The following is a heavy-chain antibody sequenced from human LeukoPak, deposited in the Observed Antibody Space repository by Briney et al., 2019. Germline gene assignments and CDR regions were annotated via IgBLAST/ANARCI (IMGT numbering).Heavy chain of an antibody. CDR1: GGSFSGYY. J-gene: IGHJ4*02. Sequence: PSETLSLTCAVYGGSFSGYYWSWIRQPPGKGLEWIGEINHSGSTNYNPSLKNRVTISVDTSKNQFSLKLSSVTAADTAVYYCARVDILTGYSSDYWGQGTLVTVSS. CDR2: INHSGST. D-gene: IGHD3-9*01. V-gene: IGHV4-34*01. CDR3: ARVDILTGYSSDY.